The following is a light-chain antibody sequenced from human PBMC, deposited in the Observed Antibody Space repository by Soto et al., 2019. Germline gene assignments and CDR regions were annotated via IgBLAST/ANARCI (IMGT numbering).Light chain of an antibody. V-gene: IGKV1-12*01. CDR1: QGLSGS. CDR2: VTS. CDR3: QQGDNWPLT. Sequence: DIQMTQSPSSVSASVGDRVTITCRATQGLSGSLAWYQQKPGKAPKLLISVTSRLQSGVPSRFSGSESGTDLTLTIDSLQPEDLATYYCQQGDNWPLTFGQGTRLEIK. J-gene: IGKJ5*01.